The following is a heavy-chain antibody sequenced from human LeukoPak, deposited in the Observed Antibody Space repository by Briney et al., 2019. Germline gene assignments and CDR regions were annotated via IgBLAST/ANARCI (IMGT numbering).Heavy chain of an antibody. J-gene: IGHJ6*03. CDR1: GLTLSDDY. CDR3: ARLTYRMMLESLSPDPYYYIDI. CDR2: MTTSGNIK. Sequence: PGGSLRLSCAASGLTLSDDYMTWVRQAPGKGLESVLIMTTSGNIKSSAGSVKGRFTISRDNANNILHLQMNSLRAEDTGVYYCARLTYRMMLESLSPDPYYYIDIWGNGTTVTVSS. V-gene: IGHV3-11*04. D-gene: IGHD3-16*01.